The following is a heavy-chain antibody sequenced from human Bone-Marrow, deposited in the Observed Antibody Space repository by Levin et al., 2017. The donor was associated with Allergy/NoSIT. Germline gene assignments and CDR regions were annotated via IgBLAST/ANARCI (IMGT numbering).Heavy chain of an antibody. J-gene: IGHJ4*02. CDR3: ERGGSGWYRAGDY. D-gene: IGHD6-19*01. V-gene: IGHV4-39*01. CDR1: GGSISSSSYY. CDR2: IYYSGST. Sequence: SETLSLTCTVSGGSISSSSYYWGWIRQPPGKGLEWIGSIYYSGSTYYNPSLKSRVTISVDTSKNQFSLKLSSVTAADTAVYYCERGGSGWYRAGDYWGQGTLVTVSS.